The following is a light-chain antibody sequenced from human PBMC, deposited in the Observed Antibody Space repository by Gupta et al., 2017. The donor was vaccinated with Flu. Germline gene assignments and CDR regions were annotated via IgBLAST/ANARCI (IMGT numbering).Light chain of an antibody. Sequence: QAVTTSCTGTSSDVGVDNYVSWDQQHPGKAPKLMIYDVSKRPSGVPDRFSGSKSGNTASLTISGLQAEDEADYYCCSYAGNYVVFGGGTKLTVL. J-gene: IGLJ2*01. CDR1: SSDVGVDNY. CDR2: DVS. CDR3: CSYAGNYVV. V-gene: IGLV2-11*01.